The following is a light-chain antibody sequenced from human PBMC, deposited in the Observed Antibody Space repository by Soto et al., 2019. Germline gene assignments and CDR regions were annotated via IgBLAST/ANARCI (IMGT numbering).Light chain of an antibody. CDR3: QQYNNWPPWT. CDR2: GGS. J-gene: IGKJ1*01. Sequence: EIVMTQSPDTLSVSPGERATLSCRASQSISSDLAWYQQKPGQTPRLLIYGGSTRFTGVPARFSGSGSGTEFTLTISSLQSEDFAVYYCQQYNNWPPWTFGQGTTVEIK. V-gene: IGKV3-15*01. CDR1: QSISSD.